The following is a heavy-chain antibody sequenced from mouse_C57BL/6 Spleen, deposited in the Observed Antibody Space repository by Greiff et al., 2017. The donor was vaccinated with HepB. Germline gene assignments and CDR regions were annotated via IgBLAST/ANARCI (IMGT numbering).Heavy chain of an antibody. CDR3: ASPAYYSNPYFGY. V-gene: IGHV1-82*01. Sequence: QVTLKVSGPELVKPGASVKISCKASGYAFSSSWMNWVKQRPGKGLEWIGRIYPGDGDTNYNGKFKGKATLTADKSSSTAYMQLSSLTSEDSAVYFCASPAYYSNPYFGYWGQGTTLTVSS. D-gene: IGHD2-5*01. CDR1: GYAFSSSW. J-gene: IGHJ2*01. CDR2: IYPGDGDT.